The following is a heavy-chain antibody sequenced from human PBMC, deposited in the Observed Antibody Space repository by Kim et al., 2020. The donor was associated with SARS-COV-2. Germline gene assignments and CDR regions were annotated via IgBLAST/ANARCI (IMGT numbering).Heavy chain of an antibody. D-gene: IGHD3-10*01. CDR3: AKDYGPRWDYGSGSYYRATAY. CDR2: ISGSGGST. J-gene: IGHJ4*02. Sequence: GGSLRLSCAASGFTFSSYAMSWVRQAPGKGLEWVSAISGSGGSTYYADSVKGRFTISRDNSKNTLYLQMNSLRAEDTAVYYCAKDYGPRWDYGSGSYYRATAYWGQGTLVTVSS. CDR1: GFTFSSYA. V-gene: IGHV3-23*01.